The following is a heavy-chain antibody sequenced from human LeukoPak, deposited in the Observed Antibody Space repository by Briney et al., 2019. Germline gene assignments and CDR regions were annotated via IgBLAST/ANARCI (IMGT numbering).Heavy chain of an antibody. Sequence: SETLSLTCTVSGGSISSYYWSWMRQPPGKGLEWIGYIYYSGSTNYNPSLKSRVTISVDTSKNQFSLKLSSVTAADTAVYYCARVYYYDSSGPFDYWGQGTLVTVSS. D-gene: IGHD3-22*01. V-gene: IGHV4-59*01. CDR3: ARVYYYDSSGPFDY. CDR2: IYYSGST. J-gene: IGHJ4*02. CDR1: GGSISSYY.